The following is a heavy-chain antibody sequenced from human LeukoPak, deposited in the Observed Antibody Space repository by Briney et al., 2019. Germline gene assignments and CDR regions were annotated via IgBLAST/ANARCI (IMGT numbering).Heavy chain of an antibody. CDR2: MSYSGSST. Sequence: QPGGSLRLSCAASGFTFSSYAMNWVRQAPGKGLEWVSAMSYSGSSTYYADSVKGRFTISRDNSKNTLYLQMNSLRAEDTAVYYCAKDRSSSFSGFLEYWGQETLVTVSS. J-gene: IGHJ4*02. D-gene: IGHD6-6*01. CDR1: GFTFSSYA. V-gene: IGHV3-23*01. CDR3: AKDRSSSFSGFLEY.